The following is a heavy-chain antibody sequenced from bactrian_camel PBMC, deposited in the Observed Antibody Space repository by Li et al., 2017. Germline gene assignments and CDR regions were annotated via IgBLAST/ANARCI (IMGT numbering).Heavy chain of an antibody. CDR2: INSFGTT. D-gene: IGHD2*01. J-gene: IGHJ4*01. CDR3: AVDIYGGAYDSKRPNNY. V-gene: IGHV3S67*01. Sequence: VQLVESGGGLVQPGGSLRLSCAVSGFTTTTYYVSWVRQTAGKERELVSTINSFGTTTYADSVKGRFTISRDNAKNTLYLQMNNLETEDTAVYSCAVDIYGGAYDSKRPNNYWGQGTQVTVS. CDR1: GFTTTTYY.